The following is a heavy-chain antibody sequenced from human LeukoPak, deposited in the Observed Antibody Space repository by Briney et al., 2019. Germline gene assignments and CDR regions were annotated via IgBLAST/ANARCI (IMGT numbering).Heavy chain of an antibody. CDR2: ISYDGSNK. D-gene: IGHD3-10*01. Sequence: PGGSLRLSCAASGFTFSSYAMHWVRQAPGKGLEWVAVISYDGSNKYYADSVKGRFTISRDNSKNTLYLQMNSLRAEDTAVYYCAKNYGSGSYPYYFDYWGQGTLVTVSS. V-gene: IGHV3-30*18. CDR3: AKNYGSGSYPYYFDY. CDR1: GFTFSSYA. J-gene: IGHJ4*02.